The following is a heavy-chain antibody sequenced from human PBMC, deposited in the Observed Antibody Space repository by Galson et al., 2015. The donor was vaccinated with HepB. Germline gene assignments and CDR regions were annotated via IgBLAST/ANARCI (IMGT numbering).Heavy chain of an antibody. V-gene: IGHV3-23*01. CDR3: AKNLVRGAPRTFDC. CDR1: GFTFRSYA. D-gene: IGHD3-10*01. Sequence: SLRLSCAASGFTFRSYAMSWVRQAPGKGLEWVSAISGSGDNTYYADSVKGRFTISRDNSKNTMYLQMNSLRAEDTAVYYCAKNLVRGAPRTFDCWGQGTLVTVSS. CDR2: ISGSGDNT. J-gene: IGHJ4*02.